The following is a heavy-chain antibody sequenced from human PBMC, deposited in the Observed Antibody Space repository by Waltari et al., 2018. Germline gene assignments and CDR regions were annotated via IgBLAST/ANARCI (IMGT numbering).Heavy chain of an antibody. CDR2: IYYSGST. D-gene: IGHD6-19*01. J-gene: IGHJ4*02. V-gene: IGHV4-39*07. Sequence: QLQLQESGPGLVKPSETLSLPCTVSGGSISSSSYYWGWIRQPPGKGLEWIGSIYYSGSTYYNPSLKSRVTISVDTSKNQFSLKLSSVTAADTAVYYCARDSHRIAVAGTIGYWGQGTLVTVSS. CDR1: GGSISSSSYY. CDR3: ARDSHRIAVAGTIGY.